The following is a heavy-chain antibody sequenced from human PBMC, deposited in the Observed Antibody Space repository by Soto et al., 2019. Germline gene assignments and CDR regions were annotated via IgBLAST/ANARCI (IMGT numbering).Heavy chain of an antibody. D-gene: IGHD3-16*02. J-gene: IGHJ4*02. Sequence: SETLSLTCTVSGGSIRSGGYYWSWIRQHSGKGLEWIGYISYSGTTYYNPSLESRVTISADTSKNQFSLKLISVTAADTAVYYCAKDRDHITFGGVIVNSFDYWGKGNLVTVSS. CDR2: ISYSGTT. V-gene: IGHV4-31*03. CDR3: AKDRDHITFGGVIVNSFDY. CDR1: GGSIRSGGYY.